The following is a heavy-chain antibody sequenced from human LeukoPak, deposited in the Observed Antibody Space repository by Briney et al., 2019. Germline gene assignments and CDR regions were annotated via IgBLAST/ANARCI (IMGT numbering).Heavy chain of an antibody. CDR3: ARDPTMYYDYVWGSYRHGSPFDY. D-gene: IGHD3-16*02. J-gene: IGHJ4*02. CDR1: GFTFSSYW. CDR2: IKQDGSEK. Sequence: GGSLRLSCAASGFTFSSYWMNWVRQAPGKGLEWVANIKQDGSEKYYVDSVKGRFTIPRDNAKNSLYLQMNSLRAEDTAVYYCARDPTMYYDYVWGSYRHGSPFDYWGQGTLVTVSS. V-gene: IGHV3-7*01.